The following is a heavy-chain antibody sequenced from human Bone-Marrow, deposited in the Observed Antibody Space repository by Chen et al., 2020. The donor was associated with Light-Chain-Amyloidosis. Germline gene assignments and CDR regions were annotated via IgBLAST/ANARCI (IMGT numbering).Heavy chain of an antibody. CDR1: GGTFSSYA. V-gene: IGHV1-69*06. CDR3: ARGMPTEPYSSSSAFDD. D-gene: IGHD6-6*01. Sequence: QVQLVQSGAEVKKPGSSVKVSCKASGGTFSSYAINWVRQAPGQGLEWMGGIIPIFGTAKNAQHFQGRVTITADKSTVTAYMELSSLRSEDTAVYYCARGMPTEPYSSSSAFDDWGQGTLVTVSS. CDR2: IIPIFGTA. J-gene: IGHJ4*02.